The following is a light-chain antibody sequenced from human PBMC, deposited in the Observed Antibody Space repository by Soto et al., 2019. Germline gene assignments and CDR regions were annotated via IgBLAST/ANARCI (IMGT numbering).Light chain of an antibody. CDR1: NSNSGANP. CDR2: SDN. CDR3: AAWDDRLNGVV. J-gene: IGLJ2*01. Sequence: QSVLTQPPSASGPPGQRVIISCSGSNSNSGANPVSWYQQLPGMAPKLLIYSDNQRPSGVPDRFSGSKSGTSASLAISGLQSEDEADYYCAAWDDRLNGVVFGGGTKLTVL. V-gene: IGLV1-44*01.